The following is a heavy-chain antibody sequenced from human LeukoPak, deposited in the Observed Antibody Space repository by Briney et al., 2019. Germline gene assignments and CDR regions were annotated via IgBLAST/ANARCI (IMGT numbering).Heavy chain of an antibody. D-gene: IGHD4-17*01. J-gene: IGHJ6*02. V-gene: IGHV3-9*01. CDR1: GFTFDDYA. CDR3: AKDSTVTPRYGMDV. CDR2: ISWNSGSI. Sequence: PGRSLRLSCAASGFTFDDYAMHWVRQAPGKGLEWVSGISWNSGSIGYADSVKGRFTISRDNAKNSLYLQMNSLRAEDTALYYCAKDSTVTPRYGMDVWGQGTTVTVSS.